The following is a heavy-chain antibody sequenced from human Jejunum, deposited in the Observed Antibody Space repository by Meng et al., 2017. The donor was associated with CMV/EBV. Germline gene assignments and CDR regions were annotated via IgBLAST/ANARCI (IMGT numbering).Heavy chain of an antibody. V-gene: IGHV3-23*03. CDR3: AKDTRVGVWGAFDY. CDR1: GFTFSSYA. D-gene: IGHD3-16*01. Sequence: SGFTFSSYAMSWVRQAPGEGPEWVSVIYSAVSSTYYADSVKGRFTISRDNSKNTLFLQMHSLRAEDTAIYYCAKDTRVGVWGAFDYWGQGTLVTVSS. CDR2: IYSAVSST. J-gene: IGHJ4*02.